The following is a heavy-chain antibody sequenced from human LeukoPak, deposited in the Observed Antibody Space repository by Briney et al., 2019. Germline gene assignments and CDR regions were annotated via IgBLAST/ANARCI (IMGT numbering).Heavy chain of an antibody. CDR2: IRYDGSNK. D-gene: IGHD2-2*01. Sequence: GGSLRLSCAASGFTFSSYGMHWVRQAPGKGLEWVAFIRYDGSNKYYADSVKGRFTISRDNSKNTLYLQMNSLRAEDTAVYYCAKDSVPAATYYYYYMDVWGKGTTVTVSS. CDR1: GFTFSSYG. J-gene: IGHJ6*03. V-gene: IGHV3-30*02. CDR3: AKDSVPAATYYYYYMDV.